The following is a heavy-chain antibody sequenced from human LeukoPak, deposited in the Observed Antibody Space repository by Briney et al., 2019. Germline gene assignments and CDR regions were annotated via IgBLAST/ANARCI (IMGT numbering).Heavy chain of an antibody. Sequence: SQTLSLTCTVSGGSISSGDYYWSWIRQPPGKSLEWIGYIYYSGSTFYNPSLKSRVTLSVDTSKNRFSLKLSSVTAADTAVYYCARQMVTYDAFDIWGQGTMVTVSS. CDR1: GGSISSGDYY. V-gene: IGHV4-30-4*01. CDR3: ARQMVTYDAFDI. D-gene: IGHD5-18*01. CDR2: IYYSGST. J-gene: IGHJ3*02.